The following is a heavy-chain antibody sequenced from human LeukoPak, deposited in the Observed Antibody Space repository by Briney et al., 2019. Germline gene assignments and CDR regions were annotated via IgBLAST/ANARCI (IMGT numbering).Heavy chain of an antibody. V-gene: IGHV3-30-3*01. J-gene: IGHJ6*02. D-gene: IGHD6-19*01. Sequence: PGRSLRLSCAASGFTFSSYAMHWVRQAPGKGLEGVAVISYDGSNKYYADSVKGRFTISRDNSKNTLYLQMNSLRAEDTAVYYCARGGYSSGWYRRKDYYYYGMDVWGQGTTVTVSS. CDR1: GFTFSSYA. CDR2: ISYDGSNK. CDR3: ARGGYSSGWYRRKDYYYYGMDV.